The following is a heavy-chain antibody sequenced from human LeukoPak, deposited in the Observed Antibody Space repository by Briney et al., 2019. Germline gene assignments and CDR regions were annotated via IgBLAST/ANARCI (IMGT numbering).Heavy chain of an antibody. D-gene: IGHD2-21*02. V-gene: IGHV3-7*01. CDR2: IKYDGSEK. Sequence: GGSLRLSCAASGFTFSSFWMSWVRQAPGGRLEWMANIKYDGSEKGYVDSVKGRFTISRDSAKNSLYLQMDSLRAEDTAVYYCGKGSVTELDFWGQGTLVAVSS. J-gene: IGHJ4*02. CDR1: GFTFSSFW. CDR3: GKGSVTELDF.